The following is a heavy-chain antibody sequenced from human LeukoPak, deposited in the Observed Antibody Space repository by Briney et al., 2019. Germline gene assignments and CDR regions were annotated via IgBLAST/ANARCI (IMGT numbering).Heavy chain of an antibody. CDR3: TTDLITIFGVAHDLDV. D-gene: IGHD3-3*01. Sequence: NPGGSLRLSCAASGFTFSNAWMSWVRQAPGKGLEWVGRIKSKTDGVTTDYAAPVKGRVTISRDDSKNTLYLQMNSLKTEDTAVYYCTTDLITIFGVAHDLDVWGKGTTVTVSS. CDR2: IKSKTDGVTT. V-gene: IGHV3-15*01. J-gene: IGHJ6*04. CDR1: GFTFSNAW.